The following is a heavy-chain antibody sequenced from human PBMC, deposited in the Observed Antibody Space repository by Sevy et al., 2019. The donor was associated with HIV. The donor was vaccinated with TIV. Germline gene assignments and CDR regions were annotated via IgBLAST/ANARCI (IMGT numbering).Heavy chain of an antibody. CDR1: GFTFSSYA. V-gene: IGHV3-23*01. CDR2: ISGSGGST. CDR3: AKFVVVVAGTRNYYYGMDV. Sequence: GGSLRLSCAASGFTFSSYAMSWVRQAPGKGLEWVSAISGSGGSTYYADSVKGRFTISRDNSKNTLYLQMNSLRAEDTAVYYCAKFVVVVAGTRNYYYGMDVWGQGTTVTVSS. J-gene: IGHJ6*02. D-gene: IGHD2-15*01.